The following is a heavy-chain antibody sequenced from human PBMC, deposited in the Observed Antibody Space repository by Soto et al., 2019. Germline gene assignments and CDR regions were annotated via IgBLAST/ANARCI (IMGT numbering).Heavy chain of an antibody. Sequence: GGSLRLSCAASGFAFSDPYMSWIRQAPGKGLEWISYISSSGSTIYYADSVEGRLTISRDNAKKSLYLQMDSLTADDTAVYYCARGGASVTTPFDYWGQGTQVTVSS. D-gene: IGHD4-17*01. J-gene: IGHJ4*02. V-gene: IGHV3-11*01. CDR3: ARGGASVTTPFDY. CDR1: GFAFSDPY. CDR2: ISSSGSTI.